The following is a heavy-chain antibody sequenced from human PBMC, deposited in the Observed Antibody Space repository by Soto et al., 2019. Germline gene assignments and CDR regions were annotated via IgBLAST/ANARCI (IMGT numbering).Heavy chain of an antibody. D-gene: IGHD3-22*01. V-gene: IGHV1-3*01. J-gene: IGHJ4*02. CDR2: INAGNGNT. CDR1: GYTFTSYA. CDR3: ARAGYDSSGYDY. Sequence: GASVKVSCKASGYTFTSYATHWVLQAPGQRLEWMGWINAGNGNTKYSQKFQGRVTITRDTSASTAYMELSSLRSEDTAVYYCARAGYDSSGYDYWGQGXLVTVYS.